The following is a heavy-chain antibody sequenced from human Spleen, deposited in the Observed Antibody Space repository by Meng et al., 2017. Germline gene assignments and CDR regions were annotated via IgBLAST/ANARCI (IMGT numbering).Heavy chain of an antibody. V-gene: IGHV3-20*04. CDR1: GFTFDNYA. J-gene: IGHJ4*02. CDR3: AKPHDILTGYYELDY. Sequence: GGSLRLSCAASGFTFDNYAMSWVRQAPGKGLEWVSGLNWNGATTAYADSVKGRFTISRDNAKNSLYLQMNSLRAEDTAVYYCAKPHDILTGYYELDYWGQGTLVTVSS. D-gene: IGHD3-9*01. CDR2: LNWNGATT.